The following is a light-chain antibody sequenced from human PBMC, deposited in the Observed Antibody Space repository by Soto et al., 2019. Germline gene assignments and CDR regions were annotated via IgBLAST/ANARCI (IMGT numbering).Light chain of an antibody. J-gene: IGLJ2*01. Sequence: QSALTQPASVSGSPGQSITISCTGTSSDVGASKYVSWYQQHPGKAPKLMIYEVSNRPSGVSNRFSGSMSGNTASLTISGLQAEDEADYYCSSYTSTITVLFGGGTKLTVL. CDR1: SSDVGASKY. CDR2: EVS. CDR3: SSYTSTITVL. V-gene: IGLV2-14*01.